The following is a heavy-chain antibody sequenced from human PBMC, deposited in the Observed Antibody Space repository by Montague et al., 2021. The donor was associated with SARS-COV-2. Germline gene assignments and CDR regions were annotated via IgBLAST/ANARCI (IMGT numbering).Heavy chain of an antibody. CDR1: GGSLSTPHY. V-gene: IGHV4-34*01. J-gene: IGHJ4*02. D-gene: IGHD3-10*01. CDR2: INHSGST. Sequence: SETLSLTCAVSGGSLSTPHYWNWIRQPPGKGLEWTGEINHSGSTNYNPSLKSRVTMSVDTSKNQFSLKLSSVTAADTAVYYCARGARQGYGFRLGSFDSWGQGTLVTVSS. CDR3: ARGARQGYGFRLGSFDS.